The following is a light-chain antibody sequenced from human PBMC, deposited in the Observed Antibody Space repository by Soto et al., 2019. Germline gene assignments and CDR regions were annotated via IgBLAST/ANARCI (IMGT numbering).Light chain of an antibody. J-gene: IGLJ3*02. CDR1: SSDVGSYNL. Sequence: QPVLTQPASVSGSPGQSITISCTGTSSDVGSYNLVSWYQQHPGKAPKLMIYEGGKRPSGVSNRFSGSKSGNTASLTISGLQAEDEADYYCCSYAGSSTWVFGGGTKLTVL. CDR2: EGG. V-gene: IGLV2-23*01. CDR3: CSYAGSSTWV.